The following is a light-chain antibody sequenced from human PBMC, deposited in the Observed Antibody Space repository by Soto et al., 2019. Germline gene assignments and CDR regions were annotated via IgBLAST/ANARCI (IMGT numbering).Light chain of an antibody. CDR1: SSDVGSYNL. Sequence: QSALTQPASVSGSPGQSITISCTGTSSDVGSYNLVSWYQQQPGKAPKLMIYEGSKRPSGVSNRFSGSKSGNTASLTISGLQAEDEADYYCCSYAGSVVFGGGTKLTDL. J-gene: IGLJ2*01. CDR3: CSYAGSVV. V-gene: IGLV2-23*01. CDR2: EGS.